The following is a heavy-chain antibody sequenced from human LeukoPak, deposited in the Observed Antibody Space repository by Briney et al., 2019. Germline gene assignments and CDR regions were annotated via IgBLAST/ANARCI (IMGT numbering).Heavy chain of an antibody. CDR3: ARDHMIRGVVFRQGVDY. CDR2: ISSSGGGV. Sequence: GGCVRLSCAASGFAFSNYELNWVRQAPGKGLEWLSYISSSGGGVYYADSVKGRFTISRDNAKNSLFLQLNSLRAEDTAIYYCARDHMIRGVVFRQGVDYWGQGSLVTVSS. D-gene: IGHD3-10*01. J-gene: IGHJ4*02. V-gene: IGHV3-48*03. CDR1: GFAFSNYE.